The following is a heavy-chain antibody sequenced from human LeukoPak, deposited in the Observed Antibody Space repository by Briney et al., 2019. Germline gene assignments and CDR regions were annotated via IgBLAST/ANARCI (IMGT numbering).Heavy chain of an antibody. V-gene: IGHV3-23*01. Sequence: GGSLRLSCEASGLTFSSYGMSWVRQAPGKGLQWVSAITGDGTTTYYADSVKGRFTISRDNSKNMLYLQMSSLRAEDTAVYYCAKMQGYDYWGQGTLVTVSS. CDR3: AKMQGYDY. CDR2: ITGDGTTT. J-gene: IGHJ4*02. D-gene: IGHD5-12*01. CDR1: GLTFSSYG.